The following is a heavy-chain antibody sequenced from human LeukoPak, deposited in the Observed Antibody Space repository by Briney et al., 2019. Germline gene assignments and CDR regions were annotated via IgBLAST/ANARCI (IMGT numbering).Heavy chain of an antibody. CDR2: INHSGST. Sequence: SETLSLTCAVYGVSFSGYYWSWIRQPPGKGLEWIGAINHSGSTNYNPSLKRRVTISVDTSKNQFSLKLSSVTAADTAVYYCARRTQGWLLLSNFDYWGQGTLVTVSS. CDR3: ARRTQGWLLLSNFDY. CDR1: GVSFSGYY. V-gene: IGHV4-34*01. J-gene: IGHJ4*02. D-gene: IGHD3-22*01.